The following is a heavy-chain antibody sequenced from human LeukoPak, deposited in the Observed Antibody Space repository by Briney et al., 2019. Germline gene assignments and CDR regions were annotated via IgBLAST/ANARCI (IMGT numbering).Heavy chain of an antibody. CDR2: ISSGSGSTI. Sequence: GGSLRLSSAASGFTFSSYEINWVRQAPGKGLEWVSYISSGSGSTIYYADSLKGRFTISRDNAKNSLYLQMNSLRAEDTALYYCARATASNYLAYWARGPLVTVSS. CDR3: ARATASNYLAY. V-gene: IGHV3-48*03. D-gene: IGHD2-21*02. CDR1: GFTFSSYE. J-gene: IGHJ4*02.